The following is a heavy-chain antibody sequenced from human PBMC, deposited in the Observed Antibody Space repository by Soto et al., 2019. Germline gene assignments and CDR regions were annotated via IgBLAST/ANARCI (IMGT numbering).Heavy chain of an antibody. CDR1: GYTFTSYD. CDR2: MNPNSGNT. CDR3: AIARWGRPDDFEL. J-gene: IGHJ3*01. D-gene: IGHD1-26*01. V-gene: IGHV1-8*01. Sequence: QVQLVQSGAEVKKPGASVKVSCKASGYTFTSYDSNLVRQATGQVLEWMGWMNPNSGNTGYAQKLQGRVNMTRNTSIRKAYMELSSLRSEDTAVYYCAIARWGRPDDFELWGPGTMVTVSS.